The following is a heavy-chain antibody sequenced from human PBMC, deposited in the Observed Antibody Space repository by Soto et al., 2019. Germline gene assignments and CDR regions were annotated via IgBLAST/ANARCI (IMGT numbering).Heavy chain of an antibody. Sequence: PGQSLKISCNVAGYNFAGYGSTWVRQKPGKGLEWMGRIDPSDSQTYYSPSFRGHVTISVTKSITTVFLQWSSLRASDTAMYYCARQIYDSDTGPNFQYYFDSWGQGTPVTVPS. J-gene: IGHJ4*02. V-gene: IGHV5-10-1*01. CDR3: ARQIYDSDTGPNFQYYFDS. CDR2: IDPSDSQT. D-gene: IGHD3-22*01. CDR1: GYNFAGYG.